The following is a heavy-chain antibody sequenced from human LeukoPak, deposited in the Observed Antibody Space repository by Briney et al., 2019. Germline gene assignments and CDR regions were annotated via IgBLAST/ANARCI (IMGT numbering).Heavy chain of an antibody. CDR3: ARVWEVGAHYFDY. V-gene: IGHV4-59*01. D-gene: IGHD1-26*01. CDR2: IYYSGST. Sequence: SETLSLTCTVSGGSISSYYWSWIRQPPGKGLEWIGYIYYSGSTNYNPSLKSRVTISVDTSKNQFSLKLSSVTAADTAVYYCARVWEVGAHYFDYWGQGTLVTVSS. J-gene: IGHJ4*02. CDR1: GGSISSYY.